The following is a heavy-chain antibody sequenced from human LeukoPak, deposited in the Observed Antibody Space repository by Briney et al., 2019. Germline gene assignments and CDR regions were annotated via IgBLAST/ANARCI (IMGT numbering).Heavy chain of an antibody. CDR3: ARDRSIYSAFDI. CDR2: INPNSGGT. Sequence: ASVKVSCKASGYTFTGSYMHWVRQAPGQGLEWMGRINPNSGGTNYAQKFQGRVTMTRDTSISTAYMELSRLRSDDTAVYYCARDRSIYSAFDIWGQGTMVTVSS. CDR1: GYTFTGSY. D-gene: IGHD1-26*01. J-gene: IGHJ3*02. V-gene: IGHV1-2*06.